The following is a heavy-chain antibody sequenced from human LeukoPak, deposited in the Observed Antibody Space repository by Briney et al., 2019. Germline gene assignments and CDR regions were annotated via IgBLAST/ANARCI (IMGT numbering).Heavy chain of an antibody. D-gene: IGHD1-7*01. CDR2: IRYDGNEK. CDR3: AKDQRLAGTNAGTVLDY. J-gene: IGHJ4*02. V-gene: IGHV3-30*02. CDR1: GFSFSSYG. Sequence: PGGSLRLSCAASGFSFSSYGMHWVRQASGKGLELVAFIRYDGNEKYYAGSVQGRFTVARDNSKNTLYLEMNGLRPEDTALYHCAKDQRLAGTNAGTVLDYWGQGILVSVTS.